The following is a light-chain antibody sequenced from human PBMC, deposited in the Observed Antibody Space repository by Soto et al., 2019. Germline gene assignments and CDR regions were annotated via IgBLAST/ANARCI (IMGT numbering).Light chain of an antibody. CDR3: QHYNSYSEA. CDR2: KAS. V-gene: IGKV1-5*03. J-gene: IGKJ1*01. Sequence: DIGMTQAPGTLSGSVGDRVTITCRASQTISSWLAWYQQKPGKAPKLLIYKASTLKSGVPSRFSGSGSGTEFTLTISSLQPDDFATYYCQHYNSYSEAFGQGTKVDIK. CDR1: QTISSW.